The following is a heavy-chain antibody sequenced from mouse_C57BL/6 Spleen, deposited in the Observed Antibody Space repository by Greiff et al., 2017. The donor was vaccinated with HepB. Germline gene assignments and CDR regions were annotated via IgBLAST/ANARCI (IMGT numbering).Heavy chain of an antibody. Sequence: VQLQQSGPELVKPGASVKISCKASGYAFSSSWMNWVKQRPGKGLEWIGRIYPGDGDTNYNGKFKGKATLTADKSSSTAYMQLSSLTSEDSAVYFIARYRDDDGYGYYYAMDYWGQGTSVTVSS. V-gene: IGHV1-82*01. J-gene: IGHJ4*01. CDR1: GYAFSSSW. CDR2: IYPGDGDT. CDR3: ARYRDDDGYGYYYAMDY. D-gene: IGHD2-3*01.